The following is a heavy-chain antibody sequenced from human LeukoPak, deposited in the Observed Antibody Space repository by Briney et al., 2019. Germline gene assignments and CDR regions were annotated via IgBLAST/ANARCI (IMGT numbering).Heavy chain of an antibody. Sequence: PGGSLRLSCAASGLTFSSYDMHWVRQATGKGLEWVSAIGTAGDTYYTASVKSRFTISRENAKNSLYLQMNRLSAGDTAVCYCARGGCSSTSCYTGDYYYYGMDVWGQGTTVTVSS. CDR1: GLTFSSYD. V-gene: IGHV3-13*01. CDR2: IGTAGDT. J-gene: IGHJ6*02. D-gene: IGHD2-2*02. CDR3: ARGGCSSTSCYTGDYYYYGMDV.